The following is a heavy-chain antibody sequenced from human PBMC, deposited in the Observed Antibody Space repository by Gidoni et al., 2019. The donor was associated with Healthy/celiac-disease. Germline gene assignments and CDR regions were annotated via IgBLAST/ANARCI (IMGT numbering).Heavy chain of an antibody. CDR2: ISSSSSTI. CDR3: ARGRFKKSYYYGMDV. D-gene: IGHD3-16*01. J-gene: IGHJ6*04. Sequence: EVQLVESGGGLVQPGGSLRLSCAASGFPFSSYSMNWVRQAPGKGLEWVSYISSSSSTIYYADSVKGRFTISRDNAKNSLYLQMNSLRAEDTAVYYCARGRFKKSYYYGMDVWGKGTTVTVSS. CDR1: GFPFSSYS. V-gene: IGHV3-48*01.